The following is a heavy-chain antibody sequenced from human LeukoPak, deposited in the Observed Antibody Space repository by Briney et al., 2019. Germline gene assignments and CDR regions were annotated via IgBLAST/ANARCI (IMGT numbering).Heavy chain of an antibody. CDR3: ARESPGELSAFDI. V-gene: IGHV1-69*06. D-gene: IGHD3-10*01. Sequence: ASVKVSCKASGGTFSSYAISWVRQAPGQGLEWMGEIIPIFGTANYAQKFQGRVTITADKSTSTAYMELSSLRSEDTAVYYCARESPGELSAFDIWGQGTMVTVSS. CDR1: GGTFSSYA. J-gene: IGHJ3*02. CDR2: IIPIFGTA.